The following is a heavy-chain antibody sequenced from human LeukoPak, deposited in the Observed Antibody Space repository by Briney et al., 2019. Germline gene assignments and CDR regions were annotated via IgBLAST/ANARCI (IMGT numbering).Heavy chain of an antibody. V-gene: IGHV3-23*01. D-gene: IGHD2-2*01. CDR1: GFTFSSYA. CDR3: ANDGTHTNSYYDY. Sequence: PGGSLRLSCAASGFTFSSYAMNWVRQAPGKGLEWVSLISGSGDSTDYADSVKGRFTISRDNSKNTLYLQMNNVRAEDTAVYYCANDGTHTNSYYDYWGQGTLVTVSS. CDR2: ISGSGDST. J-gene: IGHJ4*02.